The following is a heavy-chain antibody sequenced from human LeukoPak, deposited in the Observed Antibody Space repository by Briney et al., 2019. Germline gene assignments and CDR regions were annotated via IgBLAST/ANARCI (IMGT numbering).Heavy chain of an antibody. D-gene: IGHD6-19*01. CDR1: GGSISSYY. Sequence: SETLSLTCTVSGGSISSYYWSWIRQPPGKGLEWIGYIYYSGSTNYNPSLKSRVTISVDTSKNQFSLKLSSVTAADTAVYYCARGSRYSSGGFDYWGQGTLVTVSS. CDR2: IYYSGST. V-gene: IGHV4-59*12. CDR3: ARGSRYSSGGFDY. J-gene: IGHJ4*02.